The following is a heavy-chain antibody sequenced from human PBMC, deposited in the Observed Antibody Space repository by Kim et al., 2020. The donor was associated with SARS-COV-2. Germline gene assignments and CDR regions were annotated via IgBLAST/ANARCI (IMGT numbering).Heavy chain of an antibody. V-gene: IGHV3-9*01. J-gene: IGHJ4*02. CDR3: AARGSTRFFDY. Sequence: ILYAHSVKGRFTITRDNAKNSLYLQMNSLRPEDTALSYCAARGSTRFFDYWGQGTLVTVSS. D-gene: IGHD2-2*01. CDR2: I.